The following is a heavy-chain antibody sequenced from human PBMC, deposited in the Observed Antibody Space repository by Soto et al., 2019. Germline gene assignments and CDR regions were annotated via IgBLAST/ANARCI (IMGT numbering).Heavy chain of an antibody. CDR3: ARLGFNYDFLSGYYKVHHYYGIDV. Sequence: GESLKISCQASGYTFSNYWIGWVRQLPEKGLEWMGVIYPGDSDTRYSPSFQGQVTISADKSTNTVHLQWSSLKASDTATYYCARLGFNYDFLSGYYKVHHYYGIDVWGQGTTVTVSS. V-gene: IGHV5-51*01. J-gene: IGHJ6*02. CDR1: GYTFSNYW. D-gene: IGHD3-3*01. CDR2: IYPGDSDT.